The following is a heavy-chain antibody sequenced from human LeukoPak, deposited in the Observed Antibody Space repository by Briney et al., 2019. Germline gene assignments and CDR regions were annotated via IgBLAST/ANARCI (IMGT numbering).Heavy chain of an antibody. CDR2: INPSGGST. CDR1: VYTFTRSY. D-gene: IGHD3-22*01. Sequence: ASVKVSCKASVYTFTRSYMHWVRQAPGQGLEWMGIINPSGGSTSYAQKLQGRVTMTRDTSTSTVYMELSSLRSEDTAVYYCARDGHYYDSSGYPRFYYMDVWGKGTTVTVSS. J-gene: IGHJ6*03. CDR3: ARDGHYYDSSGYPRFYYMDV. V-gene: IGHV1-46*04.